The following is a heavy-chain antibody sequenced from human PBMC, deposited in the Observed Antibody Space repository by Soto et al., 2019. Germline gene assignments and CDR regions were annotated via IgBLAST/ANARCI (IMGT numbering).Heavy chain of an antibody. J-gene: IGHJ4*02. D-gene: IGHD3-10*01. CDR3: ARDQISILWFGEFLY. Sequence: GSLRLSCAASGFTFSDYYMSWIRQAPGKGLEWVSYISSSGSTIYYADSVKGRFTISRDNAKNSLYLQMNSLRAEDTAAYYCARDQISILWFGEFLYWGQGTLVTVSS. CDR1: GFTFSDYY. CDR2: ISSSGSTI. V-gene: IGHV3-11*01.